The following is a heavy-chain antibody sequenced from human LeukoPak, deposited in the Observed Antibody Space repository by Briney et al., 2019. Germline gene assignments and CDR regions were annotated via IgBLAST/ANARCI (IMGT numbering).Heavy chain of an antibody. Sequence: ASVKVSCKASGYTFTSYYMHWVRRAPGQGLEWMGWINPNSGGTNYAQKFQGRVTMTRDTSISTAYMELSRLRSDDTAVYYCTVPAATPPGPSLFDYWGQGTLVTVSS. CDR2: INPNSGGT. V-gene: IGHV1-2*02. CDR1: GYTFTSYY. D-gene: IGHD2-2*01. J-gene: IGHJ4*02. CDR3: TVPAATPPGPSLFDY.